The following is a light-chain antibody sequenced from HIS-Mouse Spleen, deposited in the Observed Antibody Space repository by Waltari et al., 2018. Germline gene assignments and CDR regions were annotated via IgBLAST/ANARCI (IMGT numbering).Light chain of an antibody. CDR2: WAA. CDR3: QQYQA. J-gene: IGKJ1*01. Sequence: DIVMTQSPDSLAVSLGERATINCKSSQSVLYSSNNKNYLAWYQQKPGQPPKLLIYWAATRESGVPDRVSGSGSGTDFTLTISSLQAEDVAVYYCQQYQAFGQGTKVEIK. CDR1: QSVLYSSNNKNY. V-gene: IGKV4-1*01.